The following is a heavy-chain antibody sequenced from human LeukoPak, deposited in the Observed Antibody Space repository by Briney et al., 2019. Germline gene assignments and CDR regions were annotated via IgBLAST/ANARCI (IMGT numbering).Heavy chain of an antibody. D-gene: IGHD6-25*01. V-gene: IGHV4-39*07. Sequence: PSETLSLTCTVSGGSISSSSYYWGWIRQPPGKGLEWIGSIYYSGSTYYNPSLKSRVTISVDTSKNQFSLKLSSVTAADTAVYYCAREGVRIAASNWFDPWGQGTLVTVSS. CDR3: AREGVRIAASNWFDP. CDR2: IYYSGST. CDR1: GGSISSSSYY. J-gene: IGHJ5*02.